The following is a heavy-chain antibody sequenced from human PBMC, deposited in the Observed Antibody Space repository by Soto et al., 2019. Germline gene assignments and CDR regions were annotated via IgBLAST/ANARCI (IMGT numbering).Heavy chain of an antibody. CDR1: GFTVSINY. Sequence: GGSLRLSCAASGFTVSINYMSWVRQAPGKGLEWVSAIYSGGTTYYADSLKGRFTISRDNSKNTLYLQMNNLRVEDTAVYYCAGLKINIWLGNYYYVMDFWGQGTTVTVSS. D-gene: IGHD3-9*01. V-gene: IGHV3-66*01. CDR2: IYSGGTT. J-gene: IGHJ6*02. CDR3: AGLKINIWLGNYYYVMDF.